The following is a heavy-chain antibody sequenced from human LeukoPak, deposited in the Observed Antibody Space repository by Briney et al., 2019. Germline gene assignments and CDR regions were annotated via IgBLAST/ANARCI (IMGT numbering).Heavy chain of an antibody. CDR2: ISGSGGST. J-gene: IGHJ3*02. D-gene: IGHD6-19*01. CDR3: AKGSGYFGDAFDI. V-gene: IGHV3-23*01. CDR1: GFTFSSCG. Sequence: GGSLRLSCAASGFTFSSCGMSWVRQAPGKGLEWVSAISGSGGSTYYADSVKGRFTISRDNSKNTLYLQMNSLRAEDTAVYYCAKGSGYFGDAFDIWGQGTMVTVSS.